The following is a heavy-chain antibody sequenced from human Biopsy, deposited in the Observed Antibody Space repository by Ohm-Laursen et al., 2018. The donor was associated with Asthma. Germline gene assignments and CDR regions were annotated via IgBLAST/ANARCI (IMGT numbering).Heavy chain of an antibody. V-gene: IGHV4-39*01. J-gene: IGHJ4*02. CDR3: VRHQYSSSWSTFDY. D-gene: IGHD3-22*01. CDR2: MYHSGSP. CDR1: GGSITSSSYY. Sequence: SETLSLTCTVSGGSITSSSYYWGWIRQPPGKGMEWIGSMYHSGSPYYHPSLKSRATISVDTSKNQLSLKMSSVTAADTAVYFCVRHQYSSSWSTFDYWGQGALVTV.